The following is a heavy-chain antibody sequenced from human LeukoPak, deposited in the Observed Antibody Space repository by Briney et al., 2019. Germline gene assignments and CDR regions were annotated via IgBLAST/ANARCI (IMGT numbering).Heavy chain of an antibody. CDR1: GGSIRNYY. CDR2: IYTSGST. D-gene: IGHD5-12*01. V-gene: IGHV4-4*08. Sequence: SETLSLTCSVSGGSIRNYYWIWIRQPPGKGLEWIGRIYTSGSTNYNPSLKSRVTISVDTSKNQFSLKLSSVTAADTAVYYCARDIVATTPNNWFDPWGQGTLVTVSS. J-gene: IGHJ5*02. CDR3: ARDIVATTPNNWFDP.